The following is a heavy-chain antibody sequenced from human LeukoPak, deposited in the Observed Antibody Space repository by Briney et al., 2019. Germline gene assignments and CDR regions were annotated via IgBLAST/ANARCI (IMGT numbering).Heavy chain of an antibody. J-gene: IGHJ4*02. CDR3: ARRSRDGYGYYFDY. Sequence: GGSLRLSCAASGFTFSDSYMNWIRQAPGKGLAWVSYISSSSSYTNYADSVKGRFTISRDNSKNSLYLQMNSLRAEDTAVYYCARRSRDGYGYYFDYWGQGTLVTVSS. V-gene: IGHV3-11*06. D-gene: IGHD5-24*01. CDR1: GFTFSDSY. CDR2: ISSSSSYT.